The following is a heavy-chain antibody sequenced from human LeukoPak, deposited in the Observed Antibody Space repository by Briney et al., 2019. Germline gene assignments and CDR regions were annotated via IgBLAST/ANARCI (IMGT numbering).Heavy chain of an antibody. J-gene: IGHJ4*02. CDR3: TSNLYSGSYYYAY. D-gene: IGHD1-26*01. CDR2: VYHSGNS. CDR1: GYSISNGYY. Sequence: SETLSLTGTVSGYSISNGYYWGWIRQPPGKGLEWIGNVYHSGNSYYNPSLKSRVTISLDTPKNQVSLKLSSVTAADTAVYYCTSNLYSGSYYYAYWGQGILVTVSS. V-gene: IGHV4-38-2*02.